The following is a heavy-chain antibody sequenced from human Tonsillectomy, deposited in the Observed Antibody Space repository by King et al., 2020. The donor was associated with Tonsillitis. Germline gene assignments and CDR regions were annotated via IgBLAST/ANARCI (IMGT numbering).Heavy chain of an antibody. CDR2: IYYSGST. CDR1: GGSVSSGDYY. V-gene: IGHV4-30-4*01. J-gene: IGHJ6*02. D-gene: IGHD6-6*01. CDR3: ASWRAPRPHYYYGMDV. Sequence: VQLQESGPGLVKPSQTLSLTCSVSGGSVSSGDYYWSWIRQPPGKGLEWIGYIYYSGSTYYNPSLKSRVTISVDTSRNQFSLKLSSGTASDTAVYYCASWRAPRPHYYYGMDVWGQGTTVTVSS.